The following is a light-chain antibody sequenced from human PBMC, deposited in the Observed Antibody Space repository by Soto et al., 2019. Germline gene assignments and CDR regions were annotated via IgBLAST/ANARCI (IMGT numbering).Light chain of an antibody. J-gene: IGLJ2*01. V-gene: IGLV2-14*01. CDR1: SSDVGGYKF. CDR2: EVS. Sequence: QSALTQPASVSASPGQSITISCTGTSSDVGGYKFVSWYQQHPGKAPKLMIYEVSNRPSGISNRFSGSKSGNTASLTLSGLQAEDEADYYCSSYTSSSTLVFGGGTKLTVL. CDR3: SSYTSSSTLV.